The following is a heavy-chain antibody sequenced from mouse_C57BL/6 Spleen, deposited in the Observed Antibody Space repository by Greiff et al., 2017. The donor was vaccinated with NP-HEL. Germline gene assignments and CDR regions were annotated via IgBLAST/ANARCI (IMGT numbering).Heavy chain of an antibody. CDR1: GFTFSSYA. J-gene: IGHJ2*01. CDR2: ISDGGSYT. CDR3: ARRGDGNYGKGYYFDY. D-gene: IGHD2-1*01. Sequence: EVKLEESGGGLVKPGGSLKLSCAASGFTFSSYAMSWVRQTPEKRLEWVATISDGGSYTYYPDNVKGRFTISRDNAKNNLYLQMSHLKSEDTAMYYCARRGDGNYGKGYYFDYWGQGTTLTVSS. V-gene: IGHV5-4*03.